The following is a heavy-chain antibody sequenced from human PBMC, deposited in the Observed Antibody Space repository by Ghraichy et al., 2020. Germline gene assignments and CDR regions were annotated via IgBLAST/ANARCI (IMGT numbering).Heavy chain of an antibody. D-gene: IGHD1-26*01. Sequence: SQTLSLTCTVSGGSISSYYWSWIRQPPGKGLEWIGYIYYSGSTNYNPSLKSRVTISVDTSKNQFSLKLSSVTAADTAVYYCARLSSKTISGSYYYGPGYYFDYWGQGTLVTVSS. V-gene: IGHV4-59*01. CDR1: GGSISSYY. CDR3: ARLSSKTISGSYYYGPGYYFDY. J-gene: IGHJ4*02. CDR2: IYYSGST.